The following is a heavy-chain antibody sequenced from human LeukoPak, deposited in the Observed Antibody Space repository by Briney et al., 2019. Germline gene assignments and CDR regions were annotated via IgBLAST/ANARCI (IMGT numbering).Heavy chain of an antibody. V-gene: IGHV3-11*06. Sequence: PGGSLRLSCAASGFTFSDYYMSWIRQAPGKGLEWVSYISSSSSYTNYADSVKGRFTISRDNAKNSLYLQMNSLRDEDTAVYYCARNSVGAANFDYWGQGTLVTVSS. CDR3: ARNSVGAANFDY. J-gene: IGHJ4*02. D-gene: IGHD1-26*01. CDR1: GFTFSDYY. CDR2: ISSSSSYT.